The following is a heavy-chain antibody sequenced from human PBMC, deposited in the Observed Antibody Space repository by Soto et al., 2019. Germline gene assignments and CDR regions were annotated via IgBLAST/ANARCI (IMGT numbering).Heavy chain of an antibody. J-gene: IGHJ4*02. D-gene: IGHD4-17*01. V-gene: IGHV4-61*01. CDR3: ARVDYADYVFDF. Sequence: QVQLQESGPGPVKPSETLSLTCTVSGGSVSSGPYYWSWIRQPPGKGLEWIGYIHYSGSTYFNPSHKSRVTISVDTSKNQFSLNLSSVTTADTAVYYCARVDYADYVFDFWGQGTLVTVSS. CDR2: IHYSGST. CDR1: GGSVSSGPYY.